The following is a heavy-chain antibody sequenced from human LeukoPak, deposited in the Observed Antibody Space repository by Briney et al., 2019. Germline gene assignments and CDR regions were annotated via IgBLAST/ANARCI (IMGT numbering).Heavy chain of an antibody. CDR2: IIGSGGST. CDR3: AKIKQDTSGYYVFYYFDY. J-gene: IGHJ4*02. CDR1: GFTISSYA. V-gene: IGHV3-23*01. Sequence: GGSLRLSCAASGFTISSYAMSWVRQAPGKGLEWVSVIIGSGGSTYYADSVKGRFTISRDNSKNTLYLQMNSLRAEDTAVYYCAKIKQDTSGYYVFYYFDYWGQGTLVTVSS. D-gene: IGHD3-22*01.